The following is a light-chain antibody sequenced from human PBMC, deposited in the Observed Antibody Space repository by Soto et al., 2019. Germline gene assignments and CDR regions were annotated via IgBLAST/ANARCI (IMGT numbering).Light chain of an antibody. CDR3: QQSFSTPT. J-gene: IGKJ5*01. Sequence: DIKMNQSPASLSTSIRDRVTITCRASQRINIYLNWYRQKPGKAPELLIYSASNLQSGVPSRFSGSGSGTDFTLTISGLQPEDFATYYCQQSFSTPTFGQGTRLEI. V-gene: IGKV1-39*01. CDR2: SAS. CDR1: QRINIY.